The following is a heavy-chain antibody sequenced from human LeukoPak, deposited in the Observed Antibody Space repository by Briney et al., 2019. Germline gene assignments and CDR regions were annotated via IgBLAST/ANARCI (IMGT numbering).Heavy chain of an antibody. J-gene: IGHJ6*03. CDR2: IYYSGST. CDR1: SGSITSGGYY. CDR3: ARAPKGMTTVRYYYYYYMDV. Sequence: SETLSLTCTVSSGSITSGGYYWNWIRQHPGKGLEWIGYIYYSGSTFYNPSLKSRVTMSVDTSKNQFSLKLSSVTAADTAVYYCARAPKGMTTVRYYYYYYMDVWGKGTTITVSS. D-gene: IGHD4-11*01. V-gene: IGHV4-31*03.